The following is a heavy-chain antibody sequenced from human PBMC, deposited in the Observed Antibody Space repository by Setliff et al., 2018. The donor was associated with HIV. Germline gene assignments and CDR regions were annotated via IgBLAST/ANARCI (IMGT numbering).Heavy chain of an antibody. Sequence: GGSLRLSCAAXGFTLRSYAMSWVRQARWKGLEWVSAISGSGGSTYYADSVKGRXTISRDNSKNTLYLQMNSLRAEDTAVYYCAKDYYDFVWGSSLAYWGQGTXXXVSS. V-gene: IGHV3-23*01. CDR2: ISGSGGST. CDR1: GFTLRSYA. D-gene: IGHD3-16*01. J-gene: IGHJ4*02. CDR3: AKDYYDFVWGSSLAY.